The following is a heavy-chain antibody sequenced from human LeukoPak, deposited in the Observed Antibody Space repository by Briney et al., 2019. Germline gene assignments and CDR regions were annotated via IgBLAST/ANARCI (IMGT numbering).Heavy chain of an antibody. V-gene: IGHV3-23*01. Sequence: PGGSLRLSCAASGFTFSIYGMSWVRQAPGKGLEWVSAISGIGGSTYYADSVKGRFTISRDNSKHTLYLQMNNLRAENTAVYYCAKKTQKWGRDGRGTDYFDYWGQGTLVTVSS. D-gene: IGHD1-26*01. J-gene: IGHJ4*02. CDR1: GFTFSIYG. CDR3: AKKTQKWGRDGRGTDYFDY. CDR2: ISGIGGST.